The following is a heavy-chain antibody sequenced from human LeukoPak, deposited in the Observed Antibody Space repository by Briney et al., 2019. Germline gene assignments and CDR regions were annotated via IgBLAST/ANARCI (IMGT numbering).Heavy chain of an antibody. D-gene: IGHD3-16*01. CDR2: ISTDGGST. V-gene: IGHV3-74*01. CDR3: ARTRTLPIAGGFDT. J-gene: IGHJ5*02. Sequence: SGGSLRLSCAASGFTFSSYWMHWVRQGPGKGLGWVSRISTDGGSTDYADSVKGRFTISRENAKNTLYLQMNSLRAEDTAVYYCARTRTLPIAGGFDTWGQGSLVTVSS. CDR1: GFTFSSYW.